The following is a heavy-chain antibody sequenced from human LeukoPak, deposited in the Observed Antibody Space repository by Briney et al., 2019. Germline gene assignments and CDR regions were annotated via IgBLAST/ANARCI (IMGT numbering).Heavy chain of an antibody. V-gene: IGHV3-48*03. CDR2: ISSSGSTI. J-gene: IGHJ4*02. CDR3: ARRPYYYDSLDYWGLDY. Sequence: PGGSLRVSCAASGFTFSSYDMSWVRQAPGKGLEWVSYISSSGSTIYYADSVKGRFTISRDNAKNSLYLQMNSLRAEDTAVYYCARRPYYYDSLDYWGLDYWGQGTLVTVSS. CDR1: GFTFSSYD. D-gene: IGHD3-22*01.